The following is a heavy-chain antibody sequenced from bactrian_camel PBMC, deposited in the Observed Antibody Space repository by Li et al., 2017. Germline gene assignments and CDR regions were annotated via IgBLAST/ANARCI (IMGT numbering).Heavy chain of an antibody. D-gene: IGHD4*01. J-gene: IGHJ4*01. CDR1: GFTFDDYG. Sequence: VESGGSLRLSCAASGFTFDDYGMGWVRQAPGKEREGVATIYTNSGSTFYADSVKGRFTISRDNAKNTVYLRMNSLRSEDTALYYCATSWVADSDYVPAENYWGQGTQVTVS. CDR2: IYTNSGST. CDR3: ATSWVADSDYVPAENY. V-gene: IGHV3S66*01.